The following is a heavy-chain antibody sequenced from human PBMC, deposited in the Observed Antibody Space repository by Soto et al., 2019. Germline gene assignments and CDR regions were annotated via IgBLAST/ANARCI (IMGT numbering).Heavy chain of an antibody. J-gene: IGHJ6*03. V-gene: IGHV3-23*01. Sequence: GGSLRLSCAASGFTFSSYAVNWVRQAPGKGLEWVSVISASGGSTNYADSVKGRFTTSRDNSMNTLYLQMNSLRAEDTAVYYCAKEGGSGYYYMDVWGKGTMVTVSS. CDR3: AKEGGSGYYYMDV. CDR2: ISASGGST. D-gene: IGHD2-15*01. CDR1: GFTFSSYA.